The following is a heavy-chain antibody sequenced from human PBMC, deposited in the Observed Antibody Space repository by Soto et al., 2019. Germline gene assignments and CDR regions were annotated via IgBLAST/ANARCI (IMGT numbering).Heavy chain of an antibody. Sequence: GGSLRLSCAASGFTFSSYAMSWVCQAPGKGLEWVSTISGSGSNTYYADSMKGRFTVSRDNSKNTLYLQMNSLRAEDTAVYYCAKEHCSGPSCSWVHSPLKWLDPWGQGTLVTVSS. CDR2: ISGSGSNT. CDR3: AKEHCSGPSCSWVHSPLKWLDP. V-gene: IGHV3-23*01. CDR1: GFTFSSYA. J-gene: IGHJ5*02. D-gene: IGHD2-15*01.